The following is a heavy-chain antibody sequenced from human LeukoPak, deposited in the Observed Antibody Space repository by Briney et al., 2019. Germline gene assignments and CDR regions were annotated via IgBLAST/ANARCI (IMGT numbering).Heavy chain of an antibody. J-gene: IGHJ4*02. CDR3: ARAPGSAYNAYYFDY. Sequence: SQTRSLTCTVSGASISSGGYFWGWIRQHPWKGLEWMGYFFYSGSTYYNPSLKTRVTISVDTSKNQISLKLSSVTAADTAVYYCARAPGSAYNAYYFDYWGQGTLVTVSS. V-gene: IGHV4-31*03. CDR1: GASISSGGYF. D-gene: IGHD1-1*01. CDR2: FFYSGST.